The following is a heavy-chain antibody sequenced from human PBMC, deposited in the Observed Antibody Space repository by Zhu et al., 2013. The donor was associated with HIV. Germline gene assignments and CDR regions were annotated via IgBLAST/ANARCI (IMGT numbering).Heavy chain of an antibody. D-gene: IGHD5-12*01. CDR3: ASYSAYSI. V-gene: IGHV1-8*01. CDR2: MNPNSGNT. J-gene: IGHJ4*02. CDR1: GYTFSRYG. Sequence: QVQLVQSGAEVKKPGASVKVSCKASGYTFSRYGINWVRQATGQGPEWMGWMNPNSGNTGYAQNFQGRLTMTRDTSTGTAYMELSSLRSEDTAVYYCASYSAYSIWGQGTLVTVSS.